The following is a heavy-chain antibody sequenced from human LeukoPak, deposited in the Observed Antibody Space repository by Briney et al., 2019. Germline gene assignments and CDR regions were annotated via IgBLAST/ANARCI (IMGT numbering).Heavy chain of an antibody. J-gene: IGHJ4*02. V-gene: IGHV1-18*01. CDR1: GYRFTSYG. Sequence: GASVKVSCKASGYRFTSYGIGWVRQAPGQGLEWVGWISIYNGKTYYAQSLQDRVTMTTDTSTNTVYMELRSLKSEDTAVYYCARGGALEQWLAQKPYYFDYWGQGTLVTVSS. CDR3: ARGGALEQWLAQKPYYFDY. CDR2: ISIYNGKT. D-gene: IGHD6-19*01.